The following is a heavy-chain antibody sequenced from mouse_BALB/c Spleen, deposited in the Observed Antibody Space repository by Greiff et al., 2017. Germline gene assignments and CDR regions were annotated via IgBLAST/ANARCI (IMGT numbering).Heavy chain of an antibody. V-gene: IGHV1-82*01. Sequence: VQLQQSGPELVKPGASVKISCKASGYAFSSSWMNWVKQRPGQGLEWIGRIYPGDGDTNYNGKFKGKATLTADKSSSTAYMQLSSLTSVDSAVYFCARGSMITGAMDYWGQGTSVTVSS. CDR3: ARGSMITGAMDY. D-gene: IGHD2-4*01. CDR1: GYAFSSSW. CDR2: IYPGDGDT. J-gene: IGHJ4*01.